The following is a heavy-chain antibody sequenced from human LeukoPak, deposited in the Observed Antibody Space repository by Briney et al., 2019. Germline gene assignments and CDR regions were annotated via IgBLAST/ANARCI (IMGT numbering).Heavy chain of an antibody. Sequence: PSETLSLTCTVSGYSISSGYYWGWIRQPPGKGLEWIGSIYHSGSTYYNPSLKSRVTMSVDRSRNQFSLKLTSVTAADTAVYYCARQKWEQQGRDYYFNGLDVWGPGTTVIVSS. CDR2: IYHSGST. CDR1: GYSISSGYY. D-gene: IGHD1/OR15-1a*01. V-gene: IGHV4-38-2*02. CDR3: ARQKWEQQGRDYYFNGLDV. J-gene: IGHJ6*02.